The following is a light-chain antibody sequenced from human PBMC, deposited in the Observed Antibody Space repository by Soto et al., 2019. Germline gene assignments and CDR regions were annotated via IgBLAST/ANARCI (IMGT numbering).Light chain of an antibody. CDR3: ASYTRNTTLV. V-gene: IGLV2-14*01. CDR2: DVN. J-gene: IGLJ2*01. CDR1: ISDICGYNF. Sequence: QSALTQPASVSGSPGQSITISCTGTISDICGYNFIAWYQHHPGKAPKLVIYDVNNRPSGISYRFSGSKSGNTASLTISGLQAEDEADDYCASYTRNTTLVFGGGTKLTVL.